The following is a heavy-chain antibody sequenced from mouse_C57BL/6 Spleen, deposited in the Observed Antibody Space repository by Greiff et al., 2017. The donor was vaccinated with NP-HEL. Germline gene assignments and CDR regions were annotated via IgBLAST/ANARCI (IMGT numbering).Heavy chain of an antibody. J-gene: IGHJ2*01. Sequence: QVQLQQPGAELVKPGASVKLSCKASGYTFTSYWMQWVKQRPGQGLEWIGEIDPSDSYTNYNQKFKGKATLTVDTSSSTAYMQLSSLTYEDSAVYYCARETSKEDYFDYWGQGTTLTVSS. CDR3: ARETSKEDYFDY. V-gene: IGHV1-50*01. D-gene: IGHD2-5*01. CDR2: IDPSDSYT. CDR1: GYTFTSYW.